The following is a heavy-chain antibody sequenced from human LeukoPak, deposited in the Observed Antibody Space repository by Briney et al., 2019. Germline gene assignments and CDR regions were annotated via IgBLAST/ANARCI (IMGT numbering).Heavy chain of an antibody. CDR3: ARGIGGWYSWFDP. J-gene: IGHJ5*02. D-gene: IGHD6-19*01. V-gene: IGHV3-74*01. CDR2: INNDGTST. Sequence: PGGSLRLSCAVSGFTFSTSWMHWVRRAPGKGLVWVSRINNDGTSTIYADSVKGRFRISRDDAKNTLYLQMNSLRAEDTAVYYCARGIGGWYSWFDPWGQGTLVTVSS. CDR1: GFTFSTSW.